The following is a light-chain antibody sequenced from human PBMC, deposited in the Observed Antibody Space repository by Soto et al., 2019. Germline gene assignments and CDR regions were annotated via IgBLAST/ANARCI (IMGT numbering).Light chain of an antibody. CDR3: QQYGSSPPMYT. CDR2: GAS. CDR1: QSVSSSY. V-gene: IGKV3-20*01. J-gene: IGKJ2*01. Sequence: EIVLTQSPGTLSLSPGERATLSCRASQSVSSSYLAWYQQKPGQAPRLLIYGASIRATGIPDRLSGSGSGTDFTLNVSRLEPEDSAVYYCQQYGSSPPMYTFGQGTKLEI.